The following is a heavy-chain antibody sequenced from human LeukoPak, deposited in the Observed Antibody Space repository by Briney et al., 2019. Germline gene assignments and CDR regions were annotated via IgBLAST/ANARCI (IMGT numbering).Heavy chain of an antibody. CDR3: ARDGYDYVWGSPRVQYGMDV. CDR1: GFTFSSYG. V-gene: IGHV3-33*01. D-gene: IGHD3-16*01. Sequence: GGPLRLSCAASGFTFSSYGMHWVRQAPGKGLEGVAVIWYDGSNKYYADSVKGRLTISRDNSKTTLYLQMTSLRAADTAVYYCARDGYDYVWGSPRVQYGMDVWGQGTTVTVSS. J-gene: IGHJ6*02. CDR2: IWYDGSNK.